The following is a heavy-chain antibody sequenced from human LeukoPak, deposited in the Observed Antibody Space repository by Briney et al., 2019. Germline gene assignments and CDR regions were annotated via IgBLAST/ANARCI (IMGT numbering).Heavy chain of an antibody. D-gene: IGHD4-11*01. CDR3: ARGPAVTLTGYYYYIDV. J-gene: IGHJ6*03. CDR1: GYTFTSYD. Sequence: SSVNLSCKASGYTFTSYDINWVRQATGQGLEWMGWMNPNSGNTGYAQKFQGRVTTTSNTSISTAYMELSSLMSEDTAVYYCARGPAVTLTGYYYYIDVWGKGTTVTVSS. CDR2: MNPNSGNT. V-gene: IGHV1-8*01.